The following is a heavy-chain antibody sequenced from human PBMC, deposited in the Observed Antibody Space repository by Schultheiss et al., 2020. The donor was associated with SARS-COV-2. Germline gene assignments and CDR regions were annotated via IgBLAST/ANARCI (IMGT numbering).Heavy chain of an antibody. V-gene: IGHV3-30*04. CDR1: GLTFSTYA. D-gene: IGHD2-21*01. CDR3: ARGVYCGGDCYVYGMDV. CDR2: ISYDGSDK. J-gene: IGHJ6*02. Sequence: GGSLRLSCAASGLTFSTYAMHWVRQAPGKGLEWVSIISYDGSDKYYAESVKGRFTISRDNSKNTMYLQMNSLRAEDTAVYYCARGVYCGGDCYVYGMDVWGQGTTVNVSS.